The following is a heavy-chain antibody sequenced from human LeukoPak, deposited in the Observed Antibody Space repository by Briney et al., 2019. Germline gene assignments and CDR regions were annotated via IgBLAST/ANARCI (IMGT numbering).Heavy chain of an antibody. Sequence: ASVKVSCKASGGTFSSYAISWVRQATGQGLEWMGWMNPNSGNTGYAQKFQGRVTITRNTSISTAYMELSSLRAEDSAVYYCARDGGPGTLPPYYLDYWGQGTLVTVSS. V-gene: IGHV1-8*03. J-gene: IGHJ4*02. D-gene: IGHD3-16*01. CDR2: MNPNSGNT. CDR3: ARDGGPGTLPPYYLDY. CDR1: GGTFSSYA.